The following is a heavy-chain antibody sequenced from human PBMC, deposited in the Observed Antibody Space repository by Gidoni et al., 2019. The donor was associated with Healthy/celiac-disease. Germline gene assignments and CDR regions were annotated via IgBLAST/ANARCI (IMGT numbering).Heavy chain of an antibody. CDR3: AKGKGSSGSNLDY. V-gene: IGHV3-23*01. CDR1: GFTFSSYA. CDR2: ISGSGGST. D-gene: IGHD3-22*01. J-gene: IGHJ4*02. Sequence: EVQLLESGGGLVQPGGSLRLSCAASGFTFSSYAMSWVRRAPGKGMEWVSAISGSGGSTYYADSVKGRFTISRDNSKNTLYLQMNSLRAEDTAVYYCAKGKGSSGSNLDYWGQGTLVTVSS.